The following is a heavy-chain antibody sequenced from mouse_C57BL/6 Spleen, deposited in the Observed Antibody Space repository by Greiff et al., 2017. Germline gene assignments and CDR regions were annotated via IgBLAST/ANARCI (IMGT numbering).Heavy chain of an antibody. CDR1: GYSFTSYY. V-gene: IGHV1-66*01. J-gene: IGHJ4*01. Sequence: QVQLQQSGPELVKPGASVKISCKASGYSFTSYYIHWVKQRPGQGLEWIGWIYPGSGNTKYNEKFKGKATLTADTSSSTAYMQLSSLTSEDSAVYDGARNWGTGYYAMDYWGEGTSVTVSS. D-gene: IGHD4-1*01. CDR2: IYPGSGNT. CDR3: ARNWGTGYYAMDY.